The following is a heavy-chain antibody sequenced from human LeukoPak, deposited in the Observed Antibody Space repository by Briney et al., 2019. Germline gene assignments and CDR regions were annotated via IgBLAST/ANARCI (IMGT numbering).Heavy chain of an antibody. Sequence: SETLSLTCTVSGDSVSYYYWSWIRQPPGKGLEWIGHIYYSGSTNYNPSLKSRVTISVDTSKNQFSLKLSSVTAADTAVYYCARTAYARFFDLWGRGTLVTVSS. D-gene: IGHD2-21*01. CDR1: GDSVSYYY. CDR3: ARTAYARFFDL. V-gene: IGHV4-59*02. J-gene: IGHJ2*01. CDR2: IYYSGST.